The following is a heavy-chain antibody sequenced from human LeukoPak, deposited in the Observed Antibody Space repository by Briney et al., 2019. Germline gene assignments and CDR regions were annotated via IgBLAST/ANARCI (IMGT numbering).Heavy chain of an antibody. CDR1: GFTFSSYS. CDR3: GKTTVGYSSGQKPAWPVDY. J-gene: IGHJ4*02. D-gene: IGHD5-18*01. CDR2: ISGSGGRI. Sequence: GGSLRLSCAASGFTFSSYSMSWVRQAPGKGLEWVSSISGSGGRIDYADSVKGRFTISRDNSKNTLSLQMNSLTAEDTAVYYCGKTTVGYSSGQKPAWPVDYWGQGTLVTVSS. V-gene: IGHV3-23*01.